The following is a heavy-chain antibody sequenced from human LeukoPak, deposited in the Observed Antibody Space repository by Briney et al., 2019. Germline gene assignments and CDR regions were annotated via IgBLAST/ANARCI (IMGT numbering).Heavy chain of an antibody. J-gene: IGHJ4*02. CDR3: ARDQTEYSSSSTVSDY. CDR2: INTNTGNP. CDR1: GYTFISYA. V-gene: IGHV7-4-1*02. Sequence: GASVKVSCKASGYTFISYAMNWVRQAPGQGHEWMGWINTNTGNPTYAQGFTGRFVFSLDTSVSTAYLQISSLKAEDTAVYYCARDQTEYSSSSTVSDYWGQGTLVTVSS. D-gene: IGHD6-6*01.